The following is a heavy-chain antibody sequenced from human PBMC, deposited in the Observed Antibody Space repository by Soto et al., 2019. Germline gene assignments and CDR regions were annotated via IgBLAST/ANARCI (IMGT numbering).Heavy chain of an antibody. Sequence: PSQPLSLTCAIPGDSVSSNSAGWSWVRQSPSRGLEWLGRTYYRSKWYYEYAVSVRGRITINPDTSKNQYSLQLNSVTPEDTAVYFCARGEQYSGRIFDYWGQGTLVTVSS. J-gene: IGHJ4*01. CDR3: ARGEQYSGRIFDY. CDR1: GDSVSSNSAG. CDR2: TYYRSKWYY. V-gene: IGHV6-1*01. D-gene: IGHD1-26*01.